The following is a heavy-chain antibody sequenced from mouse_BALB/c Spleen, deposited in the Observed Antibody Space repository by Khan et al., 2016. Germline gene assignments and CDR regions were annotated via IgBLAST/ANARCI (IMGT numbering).Heavy chain of an antibody. CDR3: ARYDGYYYAMDY. Sequence: QVQLKQSGAELVRPGTSVKVSCKASGYAFTNYLIEWVKQRPGQGLEWIGVINPGSGGTKYNEKFKGKATLTADKSSSTAYMQLSSLTSDDSAVYFCARYDGYYYAMDYWGQGPSVTVSS. V-gene: IGHV1-54*01. CDR2: INPGSGGT. J-gene: IGHJ4*01. D-gene: IGHD2-3*01. CDR1: GYAFTNYL.